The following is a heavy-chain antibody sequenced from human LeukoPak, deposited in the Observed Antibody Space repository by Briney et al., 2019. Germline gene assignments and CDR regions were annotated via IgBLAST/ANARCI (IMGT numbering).Heavy chain of an antibody. J-gene: IGHJ4*02. V-gene: IGHV1-46*01. CDR2: INPSGGST. Sequence: ASVKVSCKTSGYTFTSYYMHWVRQARGQGLEWMGIINPSGGSTSYAQKFQGRVTMTRATSTSTVYMELSSLRSEDTAVYYCARSNNYYASSGYYAKTRRDFDYWGQGTLVTVSS. D-gene: IGHD3-22*01. CDR3: ARSNNYYASSGYYAKTRRDFDY. CDR1: GYTFTSYY.